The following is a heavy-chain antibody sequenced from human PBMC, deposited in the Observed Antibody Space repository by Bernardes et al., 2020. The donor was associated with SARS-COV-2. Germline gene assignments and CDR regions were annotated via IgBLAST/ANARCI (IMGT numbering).Heavy chain of an antibody. D-gene: IGHD3-10*01. CDR2: INWNGGST. CDR1: GFTFDDYG. V-gene: IGHV3-20*04. Sequence: GESLRLPCATCGFTFDDYGMSWVRPAPGKGLEWVSGINWNGGSTGYSDSVKGRFTISRDNAKNSLYLQMNSLRAEDTALYYCARERDRFGGGGMDGWGQGTTVTVSS. CDR3: ARERDRFGGGGMDG. J-gene: IGHJ6*02.